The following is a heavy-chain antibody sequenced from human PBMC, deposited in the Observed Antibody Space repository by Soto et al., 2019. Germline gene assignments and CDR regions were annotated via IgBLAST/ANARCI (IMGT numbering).Heavy chain of an antibody. V-gene: IGHV3-15*07. CDR1: GFTFSNAW. Sequence: GGSLILSCAASGFTFSNAWMNWVRQAPGKGLEWVGRIKSKTDGGTTDYAAPVKGRFTISRDDSKNTLYLQMNSLKTEDTAVYYCTTDGGIVGATSAFDIWGQGTMVTVSS. D-gene: IGHD1-26*01. CDR2: IKSKTDGGTT. J-gene: IGHJ3*02. CDR3: TTDGGIVGATSAFDI.